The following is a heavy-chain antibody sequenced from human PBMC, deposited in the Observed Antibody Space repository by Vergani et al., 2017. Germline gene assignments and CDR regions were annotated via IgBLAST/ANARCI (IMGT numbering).Heavy chain of an antibody. V-gene: IGHV4-39*02. CDR1: DGSINSRSYY. CDR3: AREGLHSGSGSYNDY. J-gene: IGHJ4*02. D-gene: IGHD3-10*01. Sequence: QLLLQDSGPGQVKPSETLSLTCGVSDGSINSRSYYWAWIRQPPGKGLEWIGMMFYSGTTYYNPSLKSRVTIFLDTSKSQFSLRLSSVTAADTAMYYCAREGLHSGSGSYNDYWGQGTLVTVSS. CDR2: MFYSGTT.